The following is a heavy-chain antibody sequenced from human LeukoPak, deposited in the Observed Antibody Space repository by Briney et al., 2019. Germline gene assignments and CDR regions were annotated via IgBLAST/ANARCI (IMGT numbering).Heavy chain of an antibody. D-gene: IGHD5-18*01. CDR2: INSGWTVT. CDR3: ARGGYHAYYLDY. Sequence: GGSLRLSCAPSGCTFSDFWMHWVRQALGRGGVWASRINSGWTVTNYADSVKGRLTISRDNAKNTLYLQMNSLRAEDTAVYYCARGGYHAYYLDYWAQGSLVTVSS. CDR1: GCTFSDFW. J-gene: IGHJ4*02. V-gene: IGHV3-74*01.